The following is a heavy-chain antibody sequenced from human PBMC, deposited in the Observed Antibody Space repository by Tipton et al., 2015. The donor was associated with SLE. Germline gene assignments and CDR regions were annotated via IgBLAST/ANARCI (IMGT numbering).Heavy chain of an antibody. V-gene: IGHV3-11*03. Sequence: SLRLSCAASGVTFSDYYMSWIRQAPGKGLEWVSYISSSGSYTNYADSVKGRFTISRDNAKNSLYLQMNSLRAEDTAVYYCAKRHNYYDPSDAFDIWGQGTMVTVSS. CDR1: GVTFSDYY. CDR2: ISSSGSYT. CDR3: AKRHNYYDPSDAFDI. J-gene: IGHJ3*02. D-gene: IGHD3-22*01.